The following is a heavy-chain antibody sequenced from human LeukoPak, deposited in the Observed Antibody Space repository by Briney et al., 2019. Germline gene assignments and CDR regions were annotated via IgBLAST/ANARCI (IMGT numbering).Heavy chain of an antibody. V-gene: IGHV1-18*01. CDR3: ATVSGSNGPVGAFDI. J-gene: IGHJ3*02. Sequence: ASVKVSCNASGYTFTSYGISWVRQAPGQGLEWMGWISAYNGNTNYAQKFQGRVTMTEDTSTDTAYVELSSLRSEDTAVYYCATVSGSNGPVGAFDIWGQGTMVTVSS. CDR1: GYTFTSYG. D-gene: IGHD1-26*01. CDR2: ISAYNGNT.